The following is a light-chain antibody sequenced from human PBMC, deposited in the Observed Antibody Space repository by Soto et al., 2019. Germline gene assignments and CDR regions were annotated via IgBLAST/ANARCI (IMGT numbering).Light chain of an antibody. V-gene: IGKV3-20*01. CDR1: QTFTNNY. J-gene: IGKJ2*01. CDR3: QQYGRSPYT. CDR2: GAS. Sequence: EIVLTQSPGTLSLSPGERAILSCRASQTFTNNYLAWYQQKPGQAPRLLIYGASSRATGIPDRFSGSGSGTDFTIIISGLEPEDSAVYYCQQYGRSPYTFGQGTKLEIK.